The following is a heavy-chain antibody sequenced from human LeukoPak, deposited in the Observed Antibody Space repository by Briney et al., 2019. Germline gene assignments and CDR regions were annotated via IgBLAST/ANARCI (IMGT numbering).Heavy chain of an antibody. Sequence: GGSLRLSCAASGLTFSSYEINWVRQAPGKGLEWVSYIGSSGSTIRYADSVKGRFTISRDNAKNSLYLQMNSLRAEDTAVYYCARLSRSGGRRNGLDVWGQGTTVTVSS. D-gene: IGHD2-15*01. V-gene: IGHV3-48*03. CDR2: IGSSGSTI. CDR3: ARLSRSGGRRNGLDV. J-gene: IGHJ6*02. CDR1: GLTFSSYE.